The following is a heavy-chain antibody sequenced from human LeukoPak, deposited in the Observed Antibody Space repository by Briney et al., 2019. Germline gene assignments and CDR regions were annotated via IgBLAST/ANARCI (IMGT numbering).Heavy chain of an antibody. V-gene: IGHV4-59*01. D-gene: IGHD4-17*01. Sequence: SETLSLTCTVSGGSISGSYWSWIRQPPGKGLEWIAYMYNSGSTNYNPSLKSRVTISIDTSKNQFSLKLSSLTAADTAIYYCARGIESDGDAGYWGQGILVTVSS. CDR2: MYNSGST. CDR3: ARGIESDGDAGY. J-gene: IGHJ4*02. CDR1: GGSISGSY.